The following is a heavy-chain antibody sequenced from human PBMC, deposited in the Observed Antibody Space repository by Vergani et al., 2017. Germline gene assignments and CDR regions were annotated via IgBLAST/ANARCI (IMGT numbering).Heavy chain of an antibody. V-gene: IGHV1-46*01. Sequence: QVQLVQSGAEVKKPGSSVKVSCKASGGTFSSYAISWVRQAPGQGLEWMGIINPSGGSTSYAQKFQGRVTMTRDTSTSTVYMELSSLRSEDTAVYYCARDPVHWGQGTLVTVSS. CDR1: GGTFSSYA. CDR2: INPSGGST. CDR3: ARDPVH. J-gene: IGHJ4*02.